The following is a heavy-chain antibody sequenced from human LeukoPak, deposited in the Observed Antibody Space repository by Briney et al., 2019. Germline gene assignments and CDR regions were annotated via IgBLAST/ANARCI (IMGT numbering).Heavy chain of an antibody. J-gene: IGHJ4*02. V-gene: IGHV3-74*01. CDR3: AREVVLTAISVFDY. D-gene: IGHD2-21*02. CDR2: INSDGSST. Sequence: GGSLRLSCAASGFTFSCYWIHWVRQAPGEGLVGVSRINSDGSSTIYADSVKGRFTISRDNAENTAFLQMSSLRAEDTAVYYCAREVVLTAISVFDYWGQGALVTVSS. CDR1: GFTFSCYW.